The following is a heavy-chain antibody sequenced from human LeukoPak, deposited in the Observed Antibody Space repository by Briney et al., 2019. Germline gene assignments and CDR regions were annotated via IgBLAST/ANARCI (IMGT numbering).Heavy chain of an antibody. J-gene: IGHJ3*02. CDR2: IIPIFGTA. V-gene: IGHV1-69*13. D-gene: IGHD3-3*01. CDR3: AGGSANFGVVSQGGKAFDI. CDR1: GGTFSSYA. Sequence: SVKVSCKASGGTFSSYAISWVRQAPGQGLEWMGGIIPIFGTANYAQKFQGRVTITADESTSTAYMELSSLRSEDTAVYYCAGGSANFGVVSQGGKAFDIWGQGTMVTVSS.